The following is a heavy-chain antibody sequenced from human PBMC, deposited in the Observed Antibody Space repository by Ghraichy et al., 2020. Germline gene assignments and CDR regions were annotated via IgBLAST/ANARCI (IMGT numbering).Heavy chain of an antibody. CDR1: GDSVSKFY. V-gene: IGHV4-59*02. CDR2: IYYSGST. J-gene: IGHJ6*02. CDR3: ARWRNTMDV. D-gene: IGHD1/OR15-1a*01. Sequence: SQTLSLTCSVSGDSVSKFYWSWIRQPPGQGLEWIGYIYYSGSTKKNPSLKSRVIMSVDTSKNQFSLDLRSVTEADTAVYYCARWRNTMDVWGRGTTVTVSS.